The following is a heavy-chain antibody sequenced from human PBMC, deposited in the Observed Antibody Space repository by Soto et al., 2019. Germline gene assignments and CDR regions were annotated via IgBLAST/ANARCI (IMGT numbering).Heavy chain of an antibody. V-gene: IGHV5-10-1*01. CDR2: IDPSDSYT. CDR1: GYSFTSYW. CDR3: ARSYSSGWNESYYGMDV. Sequence: PGESLKISCKGSGYSFTSYWISWVRQMPGKGLEWMGRIDPSDSYTNYSPSFQGHVTISADKSISTAYLQWSSLKASDTAMYYCARSYSSGWNESYYGMDVWGQGTTVTVSS. J-gene: IGHJ6*02. D-gene: IGHD6-19*01.